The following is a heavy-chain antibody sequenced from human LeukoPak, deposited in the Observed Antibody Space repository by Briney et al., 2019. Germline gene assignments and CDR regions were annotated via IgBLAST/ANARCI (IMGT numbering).Heavy chain of an antibody. CDR3: GMAYYDSSGHLPLAFGI. CDR1: GGTFSSYA. Sequence: SVKVSCKASGGTFSSYAISWVRQAPGQGLEWMGGIIPIFGTANYAQKFQGRVTITTDESTSTAYMELSSLRSEDTAVYYCGMAYYDSSGHLPLAFGIWGQGTMVTVSS. V-gene: IGHV1-69*05. D-gene: IGHD3-22*01. CDR2: IIPIFGTA. J-gene: IGHJ3*02.